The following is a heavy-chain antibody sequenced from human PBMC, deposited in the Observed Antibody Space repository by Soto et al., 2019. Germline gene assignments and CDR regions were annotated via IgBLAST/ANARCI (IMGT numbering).Heavy chain of an antibody. CDR1: GGTFSSYA. CDR2: IIPIFGTA. J-gene: IGHJ4*02. Sequence: ASVKVSCMASGGTFSSYAISWVRQAPGQGLEWMGGIIPIFGTANYAQKFQGRVTITADESTSTAYMELSSLRSEDTAVYYCARVRELSLATINRCYLDYWGQGTLVTVSS. V-gene: IGHV1-69*13. D-gene: IGHD3-16*02. CDR3: ARVRELSLATINRCYLDY.